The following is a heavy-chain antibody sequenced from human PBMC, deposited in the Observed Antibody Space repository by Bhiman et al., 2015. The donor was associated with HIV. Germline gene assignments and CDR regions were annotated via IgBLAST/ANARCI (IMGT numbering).Heavy chain of an antibody. Sequence: EVQLVESGGDLVQPGGSLRLSCAASGFTFSSFEMNWVRQAPGKGLEWVSYISGSGNTIYYADSVKGRFTISRDNAKNSLFLQMKSLRAEDTAVYYCARSTKYCSPTSCYRVHYGMDVWGQGTTVTVSS. CDR3: ARSTKYCSPTSCYRVHYGMDV. CDR1: GFTFSSFE. J-gene: IGHJ6*02. CDR2: ISGSGNTI. V-gene: IGHV3-48*03. D-gene: IGHD2-2*01.